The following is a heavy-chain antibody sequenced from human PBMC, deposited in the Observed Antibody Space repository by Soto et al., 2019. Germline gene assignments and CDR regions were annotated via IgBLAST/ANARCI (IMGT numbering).Heavy chain of an antibody. Sequence: SETLSLTCTVSGGSISSSSYYWGWIRQPPGKGLEWIGSIYYSGSTYYNPSLKSRVTISVDTSKNQFSLELSSVTAADTVVYYCASRGYSYGYSAFDIWGQGTMVTVSS. CDR1: GGSISSSSYY. CDR3: ASRGYSYGYSAFDI. J-gene: IGHJ3*02. V-gene: IGHV4-39*01. CDR2: IYYSGST. D-gene: IGHD5-18*01.